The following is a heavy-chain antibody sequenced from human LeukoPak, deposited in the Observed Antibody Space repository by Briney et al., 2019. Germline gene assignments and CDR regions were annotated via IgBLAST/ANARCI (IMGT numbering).Heavy chain of an antibody. V-gene: IGHV3-30*02. J-gene: IGHJ4*02. CDR1: GFTFSSYA. Sequence: GGSLRRSCAASGFTFSSYAKSWVRQAPGKGLEWVAFIWYDGSNKYYADSVKGRFTISRDNSKNTLYLQMNSLRAEDTAVYYCAKGMYYYDSSGYSKLDYWGQGTLVTVSS. CDR2: IWYDGSNK. CDR3: AKGMYYYDSSGYSKLDY. D-gene: IGHD3-22*01.